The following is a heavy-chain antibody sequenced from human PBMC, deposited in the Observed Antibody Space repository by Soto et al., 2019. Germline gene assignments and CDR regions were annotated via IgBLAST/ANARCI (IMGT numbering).Heavy chain of an antibody. CDR2: MNPNSGNT. CDR3: VRGRGSCSNGVCSQTWCDP. V-gene: IGHV1-8*01. J-gene: IGHJ5*02. Sequence: QVQLVQSGVEVKKPGASVKVSCKASGYTFTSYDINWVRQATGQGLEWMGWMNPNSGNTGYAQKFQGRVSMARNTSTSTAYMEFSSLRSEDTAVYYCVRGRGSCSNGVCSQTWCDPCGQGILVTVSS. D-gene: IGHD2-8*01. CDR1: GYTFTSYD.